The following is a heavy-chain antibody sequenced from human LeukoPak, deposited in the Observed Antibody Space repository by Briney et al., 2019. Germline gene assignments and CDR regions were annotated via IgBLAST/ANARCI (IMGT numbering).Heavy chain of an antibody. D-gene: IGHD4-23*01. V-gene: IGHV3-21*01. CDR3: ARHDTPLYGGGIDY. CDR1: GFTFSSYS. CDR2: ISSSSSYI. J-gene: IGHJ4*02. Sequence: GGSLRLSCAASGFTFSSYSMNWVRQAPGKGLEWVSSISSSSSYIYYADSVKGRFTISRDNAKNSLYLQMNSLRAEDTAVYYCARHDTPLYGGGIDYWGQGTLVTVSS.